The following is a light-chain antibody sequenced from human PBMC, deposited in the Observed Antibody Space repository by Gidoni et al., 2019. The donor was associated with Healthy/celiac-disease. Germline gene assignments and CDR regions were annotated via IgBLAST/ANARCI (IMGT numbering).Light chain of an antibody. CDR3: QKSYSTPS. Sequence: DIQMTQYPSSLSASVGDRVTITCRASQSIRSYLNWYQQKPGKTPKLLIYAAYNLQSGVPSRFIGSGSGTDFTLTISGLRPVDFAPYFCQKSYSTPSFGQXTKVEIK. J-gene: IGKJ1*01. V-gene: IGKV1-39*01. CDR1: QSIRSY. CDR2: AAY.